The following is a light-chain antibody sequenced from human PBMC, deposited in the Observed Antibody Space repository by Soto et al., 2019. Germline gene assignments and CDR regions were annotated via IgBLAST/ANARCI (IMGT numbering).Light chain of an antibody. V-gene: IGLV2-8*01. CDR1: SSDVGGYNY. Sequence: QSALTQPPSASGSPGQSVTISCTGTSSDVGGYNYVSWYQQYPGKAPKLMIYDVNRRPSGVPDCFSGSKSGNTASLTVSGLQAEDEADYYCSSYAASNNVIFGGGTQLTVL. CDR2: DVN. CDR3: SSYAASNNVI. J-gene: IGLJ2*01.